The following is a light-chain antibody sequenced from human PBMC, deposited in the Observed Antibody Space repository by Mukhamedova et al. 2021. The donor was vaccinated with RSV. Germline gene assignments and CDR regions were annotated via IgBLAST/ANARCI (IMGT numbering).Light chain of an antibody. Sequence: QSGVPSRFSGSGSGTDFTLTISSLQPEDVATYYGQRTYNAPRSNLTFGGGTKVEIK. V-gene: IGKV1-37*01. CDR3: QRTYNAPRSNLT. J-gene: IGKJ4*01.